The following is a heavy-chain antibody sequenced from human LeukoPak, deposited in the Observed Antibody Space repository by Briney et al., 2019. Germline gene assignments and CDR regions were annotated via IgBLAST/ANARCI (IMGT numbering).Heavy chain of an antibody. D-gene: IGHD3-22*01. CDR1: GFTFSSYA. J-gene: IGHJ4*02. CDR2: FSGSGGST. Sequence: GGSLRLSCAASGFTFSSYAMSWVRQAPGKGLECISGFSGSGGSTYYADSVKGRFTISRDNSKNTLYLQMNSLRAEDTAVYYCAKDPGYDSSGYHDYWGQGTLVTVSS. V-gene: IGHV3-23*01. CDR3: AKDPGYDSSGYHDY.